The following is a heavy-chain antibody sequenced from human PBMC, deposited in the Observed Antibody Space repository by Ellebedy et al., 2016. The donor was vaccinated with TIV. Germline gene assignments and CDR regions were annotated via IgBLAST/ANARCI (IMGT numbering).Heavy chain of an antibody. V-gene: IGHV4-59*01. CDR1: GGSISSYY. J-gene: IGHJ4*02. Sequence: MPSETLSLTCTVSGGSISSYYWSWIRQPPGKGLEWIGYIYYSGSTNYNPSLKSRVTISVDTSKNQFSLKLSSVTAADTAVYYCASLYYYDSSGLYYFDYWGQGTLVTVSS. CDR3: ASLYYYDSSGLYYFDY. D-gene: IGHD3-22*01. CDR2: IYYSGST.